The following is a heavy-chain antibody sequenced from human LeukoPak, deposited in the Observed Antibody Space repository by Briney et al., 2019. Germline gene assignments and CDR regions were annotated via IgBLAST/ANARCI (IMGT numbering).Heavy chain of an antibody. CDR2: IYHSGST. Sequence: SGTLSLTCAVSGGSISSSNWWSWVRQPPGKGLEWIGEIYHSGSTNYNPSLKSRVTISVDTSKNQFSLKLSSVTAADTAVYYCARGYSYRRRVYYYMDVWGKGTTVTVSS. CDR3: ARGYSYRRRVYYYMDV. V-gene: IGHV4-4*02. CDR1: GGSISSSNW. D-gene: IGHD5-18*01. J-gene: IGHJ6*03.